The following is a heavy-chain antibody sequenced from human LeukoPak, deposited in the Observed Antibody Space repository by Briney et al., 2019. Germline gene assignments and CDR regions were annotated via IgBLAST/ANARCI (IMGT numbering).Heavy chain of an antibody. CDR3: ARDLSDYYDSSGYSNWFDP. V-gene: IGHV1-18*01. J-gene: IGHJ5*02. D-gene: IGHD3-22*01. Sequence: ASVEVSCKASGYTFTSYGISWVRQAPGQGLEWMGWISAYNGNTNYAQKLQGRVTMTTDTSTSTAYMELRSLRSDDTAVYYCARDLSDYYDSSGYSNWFDPWGQGTLVTVSS. CDR2: ISAYNGNT. CDR1: GYTFTSYG.